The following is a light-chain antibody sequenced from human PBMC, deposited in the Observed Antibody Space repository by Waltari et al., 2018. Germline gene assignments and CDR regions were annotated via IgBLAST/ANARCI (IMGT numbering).Light chain of an antibody. CDR2: GTS. J-gene: IGKJ4*01. V-gene: IGKV1-12*01. Sequence: DIQMTQSPSSVSASVADRVTITCRASPGISSWLAWYQQKPGKAPKLLIYGTSSLQSGVPSRFSGSGSGTDFTLTISSLQPEDFATYYCLQAQRFPLTFGGGTTVEIK. CDR1: PGISSW. CDR3: LQAQRFPLT.